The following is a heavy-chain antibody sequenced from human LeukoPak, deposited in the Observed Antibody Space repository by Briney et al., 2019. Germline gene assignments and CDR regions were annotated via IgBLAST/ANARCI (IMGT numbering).Heavy chain of an antibody. CDR2: ISGSGGST. Sequence: PVGSLRLSCAASGFTFSSYAMSWVRQAPGKGLEWVSAISGSGGSTYYADSVKGRFTISRDNSKNTLYLQMNSLRAEDTAVYYCAKDPGRDGSGSYYLFDYWGQGTLVTVSS. CDR1: GFTFSSYA. V-gene: IGHV3-23*01. J-gene: IGHJ4*02. CDR3: AKDPGRDGSGSYYLFDY. D-gene: IGHD3-10*01.